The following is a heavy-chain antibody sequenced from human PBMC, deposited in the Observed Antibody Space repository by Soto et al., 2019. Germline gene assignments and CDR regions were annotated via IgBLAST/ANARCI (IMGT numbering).Heavy chain of an antibody. J-gene: IGHJ4*02. Sequence: ASVKVSCKASGYTFTGYYIHWVRQAPGQGLEWMGWINPNSGGTNYAQKFQGWVTMTRDTSISTAYMELSRLRSDDTAVYYCARSVNRASSSDYWGQGTLVTVSS. V-gene: IGHV1-2*04. CDR1: GYTFTGYY. CDR3: ARSVNRASSSDY. D-gene: IGHD6-6*01. CDR2: INPNSGGT.